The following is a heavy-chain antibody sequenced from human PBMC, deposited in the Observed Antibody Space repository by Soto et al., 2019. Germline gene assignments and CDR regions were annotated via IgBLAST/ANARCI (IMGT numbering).Heavy chain of an antibody. V-gene: IGHV3-11*01. CDR2: ISRSGSTI. CDR3: ARIRHWNDGSYFDF. Sequence: QVQLVESGGDLVKPGGSLRLSCAASGFTFSDYYMNWIRQAPGEGLEWISYISRSGSTIYYADSVKGRFTISRDNAQNSLYLQMNGLRAEYTAVYYCARIRHWNDGSYFDFWGQGTLVTVSS. CDR1: GFTFSDYY. D-gene: IGHD1-1*01. J-gene: IGHJ4*02.